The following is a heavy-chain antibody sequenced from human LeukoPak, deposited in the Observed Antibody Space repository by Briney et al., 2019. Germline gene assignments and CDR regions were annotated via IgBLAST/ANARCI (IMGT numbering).Heavy chain of an antibody. CDR2: IYTSGST. J-gene: IGHJ4*02. CDR3: ARERGVTYYYGSGSYPDY. V-gene: IGHV4-61*02. D-gene: IGHD3-10*01. Sequence: PSRTLSLTCTVSGGSISSDGYDWGWIRQPAGKGLEWIGRIYTSGSTNYNPSLKSRFTISVDTPKNQFSLQLSSVTAADTAVYYCARERGVTYYYGSGSYPDYWGQGTLVAVSS. CDR1: GGSISSDGYD.